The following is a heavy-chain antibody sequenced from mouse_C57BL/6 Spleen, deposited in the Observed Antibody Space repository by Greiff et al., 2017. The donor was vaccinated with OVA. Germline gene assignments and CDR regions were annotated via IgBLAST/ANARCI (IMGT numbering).Heavy chain of an antibody. CDR2: ISYDGSN. Sequence: DVQLQESGPGLVKPSQSLSLTCSVTGYSITSGYYWTWIRQFPGNKLEWMGYISYDGSNNYNPSLKNRISITRDTSKNQFFLKLNSVTTEDTATYYCARWPDWYFDVWGTGTTVTVSS. J-gene: IGHJ1*03. CDR3: ARWPDWYFDV. V-gene: IGHV3-6*01. CDR1: GYSITSGYY.